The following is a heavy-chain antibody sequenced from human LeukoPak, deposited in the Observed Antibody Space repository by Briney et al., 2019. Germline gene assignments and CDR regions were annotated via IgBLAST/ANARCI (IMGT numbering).Heavy chain of an antibody. D-gene: IGHD2-15*01. CDR2: ISGTGGGT. V-gene: IGHV3-23*01. CDR3: SKGRNCQYFDY. Sequence: GRSLRLSCAASGFTFSNYAMSWVRQAPGKGLEWVSSISGTGGGTYYADSVKGRFTISRDNSDNTLFLQMNSLRAEDTAVYYCSKGRNCQYFDYWGQGTLVTVSS. CDR1: GFTFSNYA. J-gene: IGHJ4*02.